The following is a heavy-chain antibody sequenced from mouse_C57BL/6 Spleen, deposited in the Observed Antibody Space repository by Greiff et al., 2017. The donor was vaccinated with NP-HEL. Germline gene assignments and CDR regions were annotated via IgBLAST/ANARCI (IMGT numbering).Heavy chain of an antibody. CDR2: IYPGSGST. CDR1: GYTFTSYW. J-gene: IGHJ1*03. CDR3: ARDYDYDGGYCEG. D-gene: IGHD2-4*01. Sequence: QVQLQQPGAELVKPGASVKMSCKASGYTFTSYWITWVKQRPGQGLEWIGDIYPGSGSTNYNEKFKSKATLTVDTSSSTDYMQLRSLTSEDSAVYYGARDYDYDGGYCEGWGTGTTGTVSS. V-gene: IGHV1-55*01.